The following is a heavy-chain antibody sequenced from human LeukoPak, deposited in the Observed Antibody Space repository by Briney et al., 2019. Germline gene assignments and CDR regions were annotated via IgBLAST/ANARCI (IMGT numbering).Heavy chain of an antibody. CDR3: ARGYDSSGPSPDY. D-gene: IGHD3-22*01. Sequence: GASVKVSCKASGYTFTGYYMHWVRQAPGQGLEWMGWINPNSGGTNYAQKFQGRVTMTRDTSISTAYMELSRLRSDDTAVYYCARGYDSSGPSPDYWGQGTLVTVSS. V-gene: IGHV1-2*02. CDR1: GYTFTGYY. CDR2: INPNSGGT. J-gene: IGHJ4*02.